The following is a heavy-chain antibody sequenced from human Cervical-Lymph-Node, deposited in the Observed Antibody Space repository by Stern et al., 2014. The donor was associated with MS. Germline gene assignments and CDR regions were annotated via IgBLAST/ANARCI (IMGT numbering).Heavy chain of an antibody. Sequence: QMVQSGAEVKKPGASVKVSCKASGYSFTAYFIHWVRQAPGQGLEWMGWISTDTGGANYAQRFQGRVTMTRDTSISTTYMELSRLRSDDTAVYYCARDRGSHSDYWGQGTLVTVSS. V-gene: IGHV1-2*02. CDR3: ARDRGSHSDY. CDR1: GYSFTAYF. J-gene: IGHJ4*02. D-gene: IGHD1-26*01. CDR2: ISTDTGGA.